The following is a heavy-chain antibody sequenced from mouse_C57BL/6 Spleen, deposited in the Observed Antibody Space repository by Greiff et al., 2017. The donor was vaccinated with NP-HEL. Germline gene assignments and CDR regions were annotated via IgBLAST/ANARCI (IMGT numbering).Heavy chain of an antibody. CDR1: GYTFTSYW. D-gene: IGHD1-1*01. CDR3: ARGGYYYGSIWYVDV. V-gene: IGHV1-69*01. CDR2: IDPSASYT. J-gene: IGHJ1*03. Sequence: QVQLQQPGAELVMPGASVKLSCKASGYTFTSYWMHWVKQRPGQGLEWIGEIDPSASYTNYNQKFKGKSTLTVDKSSSTAYMQLSSLTSEDSAVYYCARGGYYYGSIWYVDVWGTGTTVTVSS.